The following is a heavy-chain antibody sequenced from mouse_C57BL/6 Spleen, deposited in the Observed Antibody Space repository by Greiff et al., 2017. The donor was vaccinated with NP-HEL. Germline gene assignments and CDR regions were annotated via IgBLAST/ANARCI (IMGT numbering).Heavy chain of an antibody. D-gene: IGHD2-4*01. CDR2: INPSSGYT. V-gene: IGHV1-4*01. J-gene: IGHJ3*01. CDR1: GYTFTSYT. Sequence: QVQLQQSGAELARPGASVKMSCKASGYTFTSYTMHWVKQRPGQGLEWIGYINPSSGYTKYNQKFKDKATLTADKSSSTAYMQLSSLTSEDSAVYYCARPIYDYDWFAYWGQGTLVTVSA. CDR3: ARPIYDYDWFAY.